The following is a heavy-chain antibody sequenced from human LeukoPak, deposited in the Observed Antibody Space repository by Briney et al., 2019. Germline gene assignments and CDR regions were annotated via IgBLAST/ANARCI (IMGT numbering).Heavy chain of an antibody. V-gene: IGHV4-34*01. J-gene: IGHJ6*03. Sequence: TSETLSLTCAVYGGSFSNYYWSWIRQSPGKGLEWIGEINDNGRINYNPSLMTRVTISIDTSKKQFSLTVNFVTAADTAVYYCARRWNYGTNYYMDVWDKGTTVTVS. D-gene: IGHD1-7*01. CDR2: INDNGRI. CDR3: ARRWNYGTNYYMDV. CDR1: GGSFSNYY.